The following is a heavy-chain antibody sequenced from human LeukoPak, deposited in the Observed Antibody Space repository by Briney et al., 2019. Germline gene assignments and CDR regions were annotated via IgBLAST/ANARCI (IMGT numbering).Heavy chain of an antibody. CDR2: ISAYNGNT. J-gene: IGHJ4*02. V-gene: IGHV1-18*01. CDR3: AREVLLEAGIAAAGFLFDY. CDR1: GYTFTSYG. Sequence: GASVKVSCKASGYTFTSYGISWVRQAPGQGLEWMGWISAYNGNTNYAQKLQGRVTMTTDTSTSTAYMELRSLRSDGTAVYYCAREVLLEAGIAAAGFLFDYWGQGTLVTVSS. D-gene: IGHD6-13*01.